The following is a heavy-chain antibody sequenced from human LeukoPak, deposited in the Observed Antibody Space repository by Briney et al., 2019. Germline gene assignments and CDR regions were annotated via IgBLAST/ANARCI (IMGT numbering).Heavy chain of an antibody. CDR3: ATPLPLLSRTYYYYYMDV. CDR2: INPSGGST. D-gene: IGHD2-2*01. Sequence: ASVTVSFKSSGYTFTIYYMHWVRQAPGQGLEWMGIINPSGGSTSYAQKFQGRVTMTRDTSTSTVYMELSSLRSEDTAVYYCATPLPLLSRTYYYYYMDVWGKGTTVTVSS. J-gene: IGHJ6*03. V-gene: IGHV1-46*01. CDR1: GYTFTIYY.